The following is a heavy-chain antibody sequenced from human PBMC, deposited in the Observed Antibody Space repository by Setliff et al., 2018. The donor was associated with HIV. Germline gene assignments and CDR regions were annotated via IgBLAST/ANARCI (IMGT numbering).Heavy chain of an antibody. CDR1: GGSISSSTYY. D-gene: IGHD6-19*01. J-gene: IGHJ4*02. CDR3: ASPASGGSSGQYHY. Sequence: SETLSLTCTVSGGSISSSTYYWGWIRQPPGKGQEWIGYIYYSGRTNYNPSLDSRVTISVDTSKNQFSLKLSSVTAADTAVYYCASPASGGSSGQYHYWGQGTLVTVSS. V-gene: IGHV4-39*01. CDR2: IYYSGRT.